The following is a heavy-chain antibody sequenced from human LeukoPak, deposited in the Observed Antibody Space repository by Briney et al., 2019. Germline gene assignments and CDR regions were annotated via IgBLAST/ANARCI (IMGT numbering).Heavy chain of an antibody. J-gene: IGHJ3*02. CDR3: ARGGRKYNWNYEDAFDI. CDR1: GGSFSGYY. CDR2: INRSGST. Sequence: TPSETLSLTCAAYGGSFSGYYWSWIHQPPGKGLEWIGVINRSGSTSYNPSLKSRVTISVDTSNNQFSLKLSSVTAADTAVYYCARGGRKYNWNYEDAFDIWGQGTMVTVSS. V-gene: IGHV4-34*01. D-gene: IGHD1-7*01.